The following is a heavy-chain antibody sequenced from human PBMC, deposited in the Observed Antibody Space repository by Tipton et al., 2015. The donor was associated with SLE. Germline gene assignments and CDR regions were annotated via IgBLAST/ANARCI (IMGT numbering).Heavy chain of an antibody. CDR3: AIIPAANYYYGMDV. D-gene: IGHD2-2*01. V-gene: IGHV4-34*01. CDR1: GGSFSGYY. J-gene: IGHJ6*02. Sequence: TLSLTCAVYGGSFSGYYWSWIRQPPGKGLEWIGEINHSGSTNYNPSLKSRVTISVDTSKNQFSLKLSSVTAADTAVYYCAIIPAANYYYGMDVWGQGTTVTVSS. CDR2: INHSGST.